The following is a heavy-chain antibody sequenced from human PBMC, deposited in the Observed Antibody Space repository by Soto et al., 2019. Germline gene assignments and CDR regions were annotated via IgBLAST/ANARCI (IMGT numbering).Heavy chain of an antibody. Sequence: QVQLVESGGGVVQPGRSLRLSCAASGFTFSSYGMHWVRQAPGKGLEWVAVISYDGSNKYYADSVKGRFTISRDNSKNTLYLQMNSLRAEDTAVYYRAKDGQSSSSFDYWGQGTLVTVSS. CDR3: AKDGQSSSSFDY. V-gene: IGHV3-30*18. D-gene: IGHD6-6*01. CDR2: ISYDGSNK. CDR1: GFTFSSYG. J-gene: IGHJ4*02.